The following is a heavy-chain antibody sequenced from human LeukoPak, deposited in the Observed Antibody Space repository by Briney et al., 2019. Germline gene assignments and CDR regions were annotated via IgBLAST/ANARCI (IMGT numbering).Heavy chain of an antibody. V-gene: IGHV3-74*01. Sequence: GGSLRLSCAASGFTFSSYWMHWVRQAPGKGLVWVSRINSDGGSTSYADFVKGRFTISRDNAKNTLYLQINSLRAEDTAVYYCARYRGSSGWSYDAFDIWGQGTMVTVSS. D-gene: IGHD6-19*01. CDR3: ARYRGSSGWSYDAFDI. CDR2: INSDGGST. CDR1: GFTFSSYW. J-gene: IGHJ3*02.